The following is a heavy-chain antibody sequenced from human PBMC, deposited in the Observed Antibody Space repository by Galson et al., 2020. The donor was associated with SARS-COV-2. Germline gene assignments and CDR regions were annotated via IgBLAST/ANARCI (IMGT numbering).Heavy chain of an antibody. CDR2: IYTGGST. J-gene: IGHJ2*01. D-gene: IGHD3-9*01. Sequence: GESLKISCAASGFTVSSKYMSWVRQAPAKGLEWVSVIYTGGSTYYADSVEGRFTISRDVSKNTLYLQMNSLRAEDTAIYYCARTGSYDISTGYVWYFDLWGRGTLVTVSS. V-gene: IGHV3-53*01. CDR3: ARTGSYDISTGYVWYFDL. CDR1: GFTVSSKY.